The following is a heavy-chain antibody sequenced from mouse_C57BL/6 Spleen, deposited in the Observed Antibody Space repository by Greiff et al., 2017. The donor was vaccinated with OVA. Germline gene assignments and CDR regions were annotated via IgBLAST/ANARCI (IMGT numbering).Heavy chain of an antibody. D-gene: IGHD2-4*01. CDR1: GFSLTSYG. V-gene: IGHV2-2*01. Sequence: VKLVESGPGLVQPSQSLSITCTVSGFSLTSYGLHWVRQSPGKGLEWLGVIWSGGSTDYNAAFISRLSISKDNSKSQVFFKMNSLQADDTAIYYCARPSTMITPHWYFDVWGTGTTVTVSS. J-gene: IGHJ1*03. CDR2: IWSGGST. CDR3: ARPSTMITPHWYFDV.